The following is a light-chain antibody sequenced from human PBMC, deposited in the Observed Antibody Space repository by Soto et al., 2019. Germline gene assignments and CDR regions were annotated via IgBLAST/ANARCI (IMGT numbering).Light chain of an antibody. J-gene: IGKJ5*01. CDR3: QQLNSYPFT. Sequence: IQLTQSPSSLSASVGDRVTIACRASQGISSSLAWYQQKPGEAPKLLIYAASTLQSGVPSRFSGSGSGTDFTLTISSLQPEDFATYYCQQLNSYPFTFGQGTRLEIK. V-gene: IGKV1-9*01. CDR2: AAS. CDR1: QGISSS.